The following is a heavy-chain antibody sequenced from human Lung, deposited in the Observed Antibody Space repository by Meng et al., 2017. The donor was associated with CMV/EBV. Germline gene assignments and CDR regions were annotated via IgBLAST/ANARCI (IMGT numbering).Heavy chain of an antibody. CDR2: ISHSTAYI. CDR1: GFTFSSYN. Sequence: CEASGFTFSSYNMNWVRQAPGKGLEWVSSISHSTAYIFYADSVKGRFTISRDNAKNSLYLQMNGLRAEDTAVYYCARDQSMVRGLDYWGQGTLVTVSS. V-gene: IGHV3-21*01. J-gene: IGHJ4*02. D-gene: IGHD3-10*01. CDR3: ARDQSMVRGLDY.